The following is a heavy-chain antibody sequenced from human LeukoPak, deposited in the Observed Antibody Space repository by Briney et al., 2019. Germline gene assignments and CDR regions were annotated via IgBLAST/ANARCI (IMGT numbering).Heavy chain of an antibody. CDR2: ISGSGGST. V-gene: IGHV3-23*01. D-gene: IGHD3-22*01. CDR1: GFTFSSYA. Sequence: GGSLRLSCAASGFTFSSYAMSWVRQAPGKGLKWVSAISGSGGSTYYADSVKGRFTISRDNSKNTLYLQMNSLRAEDTAVYYCAKDAEEYYYDSSGYYHYWGQGTLVTVSS. J-gene: IGHJ4*02. CDR3: AKDAEEYYYDSSGYYHY.